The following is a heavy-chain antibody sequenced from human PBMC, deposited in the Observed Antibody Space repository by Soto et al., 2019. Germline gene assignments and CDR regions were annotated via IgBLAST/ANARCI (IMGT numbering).Heavy chain of an antibody. V-gene: IGHV4-59*08. D-gene: IGHD3-10*01. Sequence: QVQLQESGPGLVKPSETLSLTCTVSGGSISSYYWSWIRQPPGKGLEWIGYIYYSGSTNYNPSLKSRVTITVDPPKNKFSLKRNSMTAADTAVYYCARHNYGSGSTYFDYWGQGTLVTVSS. J-gene: IGHJ4*02. CDR2: IYYSGST. CDR3: ARHNYGSGSTYFDY. CDR1: GGSISSYY.